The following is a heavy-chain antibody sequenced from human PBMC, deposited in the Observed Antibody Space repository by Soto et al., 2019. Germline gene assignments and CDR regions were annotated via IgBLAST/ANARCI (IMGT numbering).Heavy chain of an antibody. J-gene: IGHJ6*02. CDR2: INPSGDIT. CDR1: GYTFSKYY. D-gene: IGHD1-26*01. CDR3: ARSAHQRENYAGLDV. Sequence: QVQLVQSGAEVKKPGASVRVSCKASGYTFSKYYMHWVRQAPGQGLEWMAIINPSGDITTYPQNLGVRVTVTSDTSTSTVSMELSSLRSEDTAVYYCARSAHQRENYAGLDVWGQGTTVTVSS. V-gene: IGHV1-46*01.